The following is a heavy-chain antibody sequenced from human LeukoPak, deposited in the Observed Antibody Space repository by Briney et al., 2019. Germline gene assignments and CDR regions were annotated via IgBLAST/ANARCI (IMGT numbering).Heavy chain of an antibody. Sequence: ASVKVSCKASGYTFTGYYMHWVRQAPGQGLEWMGWINPNSGGTNYAQKFQGRVTMTRDTSISTAYMELRSLRSDDTAVYYCARGRRAGTSIYYFDYWGQGTLVTVSS. CDR1: GYTFTGYY. CDR3: ARGRRAGTSIYYFDY. J-gene: IGHJ4*02. CDR2: INPNSGGT. V-gene: IGHV1-2*02. D-gene: IGHD1-7*01.